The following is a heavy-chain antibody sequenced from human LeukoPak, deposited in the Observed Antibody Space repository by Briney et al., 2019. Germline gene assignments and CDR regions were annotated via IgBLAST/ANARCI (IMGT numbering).Heavy chain of an antibody. CDR3: ARGRTPMVRGVNHGAFDI. CDR2: INHSGST. D-gene: IGHD3-10*01. Sequence: PSETLSLTCAVYGGSFSGYYWSWIRQPPGKGLEWIGEINHSGSTNYNPSLKSRVTISVDTSKNQFSLKLSSVTAADTAVCYCARGRTPMVRGVNHGAFDIWGQGTMVTVSS. V-gene: IGHV4-34*01. CDR1: GGSFSGYY. J-gene: IGHJ3*02.